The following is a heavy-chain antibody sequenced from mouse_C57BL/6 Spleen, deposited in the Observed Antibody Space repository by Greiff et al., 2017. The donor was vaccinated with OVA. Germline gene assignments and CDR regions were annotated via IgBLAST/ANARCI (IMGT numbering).Heavy chain of an antibody. J-gene: IGHJ4*01. CDR1: GYTFTSYG. CDR3: ARSVYYGNLSYAMDY. Sequence: ESGAELARPGASVKLSCKASGYTFTSYGISWVKQRTGQGLEWIGEIYPRSGNTYYNEKFKGKATLTADKSSSTAYMELRSLTSEDSAVYFCARSVYYGNLSYAMDYWGQGTSVTVSS. CDR2: IYPRSGNT. D-gene: IGHD2-1*01. V-gene: IGHV1-81*01.